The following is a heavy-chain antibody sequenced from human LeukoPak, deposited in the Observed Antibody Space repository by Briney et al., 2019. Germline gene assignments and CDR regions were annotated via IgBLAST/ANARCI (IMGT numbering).Heavy chain of an antibody. J-gene: IGHJ6*03. D-gene: IGHD3-10*01. CDR1: GYTFTGYY. Sequence: ASVKVSCKASGYTFTGYYMHWVRQAPGQGLEWMGWINTNTGNPTYAQGFTGRFVFSLDTSVSTAYLQISSLKAEDTAVYYCAREGPITMVRGVSYYYYYMDVWGKGTTVTVSS. CDR3: AREGPITMVRGVSYYYYYMDV. CDR2: INTNTGNP. V-gene: IGHV7-4-1*02.